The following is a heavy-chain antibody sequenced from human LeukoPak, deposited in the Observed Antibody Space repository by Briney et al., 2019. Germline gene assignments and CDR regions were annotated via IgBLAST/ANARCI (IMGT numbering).Heavy chain of an antibody. Sequence: SGGPLRLSCAASGFTVGGTYMSWVRQAAGKGWQWVSTIFDAGKTTYADSVQGRFTISRDSYMNTLFLQMNSLRADDTAVYYCAGATKWLAHDFWGQGILVTVSS. CDR1: GFTVGGTY. J-gene: IGHJ4*02. V-gene: IGHV3-53*01. CDR3: AGATKWLAHDF. CDR2: IFDAGKT. D-gene: IGHD3-22*01.